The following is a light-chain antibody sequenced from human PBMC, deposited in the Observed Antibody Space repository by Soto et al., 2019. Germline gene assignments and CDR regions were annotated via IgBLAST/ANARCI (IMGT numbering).Light chain of an antibody. CDR2: GAS. CDR3: QRYGRSPPTT. CDR1: QSIISNY. V-gene: IGKV3-20*01. Sequence: EIVLTQSPGTLSLSPGGRATLSCRASQSIISNYLAWYQQKPGQAPRLLIYGASTRAPGIPDRFSGSGSGTTFTLTISRLEPEDFAVYYCQRYGRSPPTTFGQGTRLEIK. J-gene: IGKJ5*01.